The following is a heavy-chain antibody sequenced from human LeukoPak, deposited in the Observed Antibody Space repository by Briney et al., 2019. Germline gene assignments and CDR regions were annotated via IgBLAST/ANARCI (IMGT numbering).Heavy chain of an antibody. D-gene: IGHD3-10*01. CDR3: ARVFLAYYYGSGSYYDY. CDR2: INPNSGGT. J-gene: IGHJ4*02. Sequence: ASVKVSCKASGYTFTGYYMHWVRQAPGQGLEWMGWINPNSGGTNYAQKFQGRVTMTRDTSISTAYMELSRLRPDDTAVYYCARVFLAYYYGSGSYYDYWGQGTLVTVSS. CDR1: GYTFTGYY. V-gene: IGHV1-2*02.